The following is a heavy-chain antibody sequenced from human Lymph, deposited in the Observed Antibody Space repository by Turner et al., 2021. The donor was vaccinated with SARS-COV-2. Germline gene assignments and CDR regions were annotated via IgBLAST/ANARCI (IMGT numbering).Heavy chain of an antibody. V-gene: IGHV4-39*01. D-gene: IGHD2-8*01. J-gene: IGHJ4*01. CDR1: GGSISSSSYY. Sequence: QLQLQESGPGLVKRSETLSLTCTVSGGSISSSSYYWGWIRQPPGKGLEWMGSIYYGGSTYYHPSLNSRVIISVDSTKNQFSLKLSSVAAADTALYYCAGAPLIIVLMIYSSGYLDDWGQGTLVTVSS. CDR2: IYYGGST. CDR3: AGAPLIIVLMIYSSGYLDD.